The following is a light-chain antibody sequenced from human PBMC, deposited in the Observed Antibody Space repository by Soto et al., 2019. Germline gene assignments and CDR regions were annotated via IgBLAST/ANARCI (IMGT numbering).Light chain of an antibody. J-gene: IGKJ2*01. CDR1: QTVSSR. CDR3: QQYSKFPYT. Sequence: DIQMTQSPASLSVSVGDRVTITCRASQTVSSRLAWYQQKPGQAPKLLIYKATNLETGVASRFSGSGSGTEFSLTISGLQPEDFAVYYCQQYSKFPYTFGQGTKLDI. V-gene: IGKV1-5*03. CDR2: KAT.